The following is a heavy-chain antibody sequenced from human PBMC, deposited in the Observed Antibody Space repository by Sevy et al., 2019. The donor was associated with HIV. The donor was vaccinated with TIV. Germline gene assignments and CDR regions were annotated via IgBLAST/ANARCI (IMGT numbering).Heavy chain of an antibody. V-gene: IGHV3-30*04. CDR2: ISYDGSNK. CDR3: AREGEQLVLYYYYYGMDV. J-gene: IGHJ6*02. Sequence: GGSLRLSCAASGFTFSSYAMHWVRQAPGKGLEWVAVISYDGSNKYYADSVKGRFTISRDNSKNTLYLQMNSLRAEDTAVYYCAREGEQLVLYYYYYGMDVWGQGTTVTVSS. D-gene: IGHD6-6*01. CDR1: GFTFSSYA.